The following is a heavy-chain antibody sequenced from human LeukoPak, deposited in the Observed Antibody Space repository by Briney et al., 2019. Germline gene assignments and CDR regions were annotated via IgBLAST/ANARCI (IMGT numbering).Heavy chain of an antibody. Sequence: SETLSLTCAVYGVSFSGYYWSWIRQPPGKGLEWIGEINHSGSTNYDPSLKSRVTISVDTSKNQFSLKLSSVTAADTTVYYCARGPTYYYDSSGYSFFFQHWGQGTLVTVSS. D-gene: IGHD3-22*01. V-gene: IGHV4-34*01. CDR2: INHSGST. J-gene: IGHJ1*01. CDR1: GVSFSGYY. CDR3: ARGPTYYYDSSGYSFFFQH.